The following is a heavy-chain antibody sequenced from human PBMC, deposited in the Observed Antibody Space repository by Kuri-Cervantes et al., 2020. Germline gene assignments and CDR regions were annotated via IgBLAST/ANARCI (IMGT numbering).Heavy chain of an antibody. D-gene: IGHD3-10*01. J-gene: IGHJ6*02. CDR3: ARDLGAGEVRFGEFVKGAMDV. V-gene: IGHV1-2*04. Sequence: ASVKVSCKASGGTFTGYYMHWVRQAPGQGLEWMGWINPNSGGTNYAQKFQGWVTMTRDTSISTAYMELSRLRSDDTAVYYCARDLGAGEVRFGEFVKGAMDVWGQGTTVTVSS. CDR1: GGTFTGYY. CDR2: INPNSGGT.